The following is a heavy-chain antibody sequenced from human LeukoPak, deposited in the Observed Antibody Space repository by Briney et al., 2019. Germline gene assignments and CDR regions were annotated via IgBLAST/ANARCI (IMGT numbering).Heavy chain of an antibody. Sequence: GESPKISCKGSGYSFTSYWISWVRQMPGKGLEWMGRIDPSDSYTNYSPSFQGHVTISADKSISTAYLQWSSLKASDTAMYYCARRVKLGYCSSTSCFTLPDAFDIWGQGTMVTVSS. CDR1: GYSFTSYW. J-gene: IGHJ3*02. D-gene: IGHD2-2*02. CDR2: IDPSDSYT. V-gene: IGHV5-10-1*01. CDR3: ARRVKLGYCSSTSCFTLPDAFDI.